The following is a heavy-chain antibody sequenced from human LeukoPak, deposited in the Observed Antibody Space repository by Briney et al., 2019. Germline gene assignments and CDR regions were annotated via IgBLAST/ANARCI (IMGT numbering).Heavy chain of an antibody. V-gene: IGHV3-30*04. J-gene: IGHJ3*02. CDR3: AREGYGDAFDI. CDR1: GFTLSSHA. D-gene: IGHD5-12*01. Sequence: GGSLRLSCAASGFTLSSHAIHWVRQAPGKGLEWVALISYDGNIKYYADSVKGRFTISRDNSKNTLSLQMNSLRPEDTAVYYCAREGYGDAFDIWGQGTMVTVSS. CDR2: ISYDGNIK.